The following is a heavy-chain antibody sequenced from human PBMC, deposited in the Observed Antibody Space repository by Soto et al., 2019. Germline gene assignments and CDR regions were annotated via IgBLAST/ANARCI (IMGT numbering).Heavy chain of an antibody. CDR1: GFTFSSYA. V-gene: IGHV3-23*01. D-gene: IGHD3-9*01. CDR3: AKPLFLSPYYDILTGYIRDYYYGMDV. CDR2: ISGSGGST. J-gene: IGHJ6*02. Sequence: PGGSLRLSCAASGFTFSSYAMSWVRQAPGKGLEWVSAISGSGGSTYYADSVKGRFTISRDNSKNTLYLQMNSLRAEDTAVYYCAKPLFLSPYYDILTGYIRDYYYGMDVWGQGTTVTVSS.